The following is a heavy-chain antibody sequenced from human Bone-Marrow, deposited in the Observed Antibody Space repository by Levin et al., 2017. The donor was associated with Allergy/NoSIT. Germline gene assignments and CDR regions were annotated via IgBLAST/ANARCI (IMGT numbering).Heavy chain of an antibody. D-gene: IGHD3-10*01. CDR1: GFSLNSAGMC. Sequence: ESGPTLVKPTQTLRLTCTFSGFSLNSAGMCINWIRQPPGKALEWLARIDWDGDKYYSPSLKTRLSISKDTSKNQVVLTVTNMDPVDTATYYCVRASPPLVRGLLPVDWGQGTMVTVS. J-gene: IGHJ3*01. V-gene: IGHV2-70*11. CDR3: VRASPPLVRGLLPVD. CDR2: IDWDGDK.